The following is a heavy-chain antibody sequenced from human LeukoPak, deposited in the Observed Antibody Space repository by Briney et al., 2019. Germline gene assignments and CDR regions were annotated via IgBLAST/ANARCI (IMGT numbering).Heavy chain of an antibody. CDR2: ISSSSSYI. D-gene: IGHD4-23*01. Sequence: GGSLRLSCAASGFTFNSYSMNWVRQAPGKGLEWVSSISSSSSYIYYADSVKGRFTISRDNAKNSLYLQMNSLRAEDTAVYYCARARTVVDSIPDYWGQGTLVTVSS. CDR3: ARARTVVDSIPDY. V-gene: IGHV3-21*01. CDR1: GFTFNSYS. J-gene: IGHJ4*02.